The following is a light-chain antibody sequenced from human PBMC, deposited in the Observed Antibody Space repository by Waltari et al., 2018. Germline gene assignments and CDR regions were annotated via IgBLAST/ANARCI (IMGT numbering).Light chain of an antibody. CDR3: SSYTTTSTVL. CDR1: SSDVGDEKY. Sequence: QSALTQPASVSGSPGQSIIISCTGTSSDVGDEKYVSWYQQHPGKAPKLMIYEVSNLPSGVSGRFCGYKSGNTASLTISGLQADDEAAYYCSSYTTTSTVLFGGGTELTVL. CDR2: EVS. V-gene: IGLV2-14*03. J-gene: IGLJ2*01.